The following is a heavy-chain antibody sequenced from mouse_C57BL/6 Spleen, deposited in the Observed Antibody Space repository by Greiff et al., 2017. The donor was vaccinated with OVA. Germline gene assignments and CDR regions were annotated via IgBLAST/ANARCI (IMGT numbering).Heavy chain of an antibody. Sequence: VQLQQPGAELVKPGASVKLSCKASGYTFTSYWMPWVKQRPGQGLEWIGMIHPNSGSTNYNEKFKSKATLTVDKSSSTAYMQLSSLTSEDSAVDYCARPLLPAWFAYWGQGTLVTVSA. D-gene: IGHD2-1*01. CDR3: ARPLLPAWFAY. CDR1: GYTFTSYW. V-gene: IGHV1-64*01. CDR2: IHPNSGST. J-gene: IGHJ3*01.